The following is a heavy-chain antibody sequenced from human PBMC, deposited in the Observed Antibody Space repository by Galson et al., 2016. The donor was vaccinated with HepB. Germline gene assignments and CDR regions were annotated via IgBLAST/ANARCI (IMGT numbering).Heavy chain of an antibody. CDR3: ARDRGGGTSWYLGYS. CDR2: ITSGGIT. D-gene: IGHD6-13*01. J-gene: IGHJ4*02. Sequence: SLRLSCAASGFSFSSYVMSWVRQAPGKGLEWVSGITSGGITYYADSVKARFTISRDNSKNILFLHMNSLSPDDTAKYYCARDRGGGTSWYLGYSWGQGTLVIVSS. CDR1: GFSFSSYV. V-gene: IGHV3-23*01.